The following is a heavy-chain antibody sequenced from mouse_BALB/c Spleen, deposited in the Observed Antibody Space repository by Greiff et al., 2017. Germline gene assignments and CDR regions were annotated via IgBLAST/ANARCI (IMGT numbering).Heavy chain of an antibody. CDR3: ARESYYGSSGRYFDV. D-gene: IGHD1-1*01. J-gene: IGHJ1*01. Sequence: EVKLLESGPGLVKPSQSLSLTCTVTGYSITSDYAWNWIRQFPGNKLEWMGYISYSGSTSYNPSLKSRISITRDTSKNQFFLQLNSVTTEDTATYYCARESYYGSSGRYFDVWGAGTTVTVSS. CDR1: GYSITSDYA. V-gene: IGHV3-2*02. CDR2: ISYSGST.